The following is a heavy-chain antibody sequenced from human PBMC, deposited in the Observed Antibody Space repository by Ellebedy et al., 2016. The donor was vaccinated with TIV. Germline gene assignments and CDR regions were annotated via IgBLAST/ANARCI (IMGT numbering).Heavy chain of an antibody. Sequence: SETLSLXXTVSGGSISSGGYYWSWIRQPPGKGLEWIGEIYHSGSTNYNPSLKSRVTISVDKSKNQFSLKLSSVTAADTAVYYCARSPRATATPDYWGQGTLVTVSS. V-gene: IGHV4-61*05. CDR2: IYHSGST. J-gene: IGHJ4*02. D-gene: IGHD4-11*01. CDR1: GGSISSGGYY. CDR3: ARSPRATATPDY.